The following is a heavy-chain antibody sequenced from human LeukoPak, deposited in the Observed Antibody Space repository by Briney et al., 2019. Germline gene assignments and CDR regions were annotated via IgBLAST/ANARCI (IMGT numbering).Heavy chain of an antibody. CDR3: AREAYYYDSSGYSMFDY. Sequence: SQTLSLTCAISGDSVSSNSAAWTWIRQSPSRGLEWLGRTYYRSKWYNDYAVSVKSRITINPDTSKNQFSLQLNSVTPEDTAVYYCAREAYYYDSSGYSMFDYWGQGTLVTVSS. CDR1: GDSVSSNSAA. D-gene: IGHD3-22*01. J-gene: IGHJ4*02. CDR2: TYYRSKWYN. V-gene: IGHV6-1*01.